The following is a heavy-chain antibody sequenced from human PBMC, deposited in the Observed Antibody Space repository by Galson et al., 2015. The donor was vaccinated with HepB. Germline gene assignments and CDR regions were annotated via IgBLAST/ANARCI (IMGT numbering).Heavy chain of an antibody. CDR2: IYDSGRT. Sequence: SETLSLTCTVSGGSISSSDYYWGWIRQPPGKGLEWIGNIYDSGRTYNNPSLKSRVTITVDTSKKQYSLGLSSVTAADTALYYCARGVGYSSGWRPFDSWGQGTLVTVSS. J-gene: IGHJ4*02. CDR1: GGSISSSDYY. V-gene: IGHV4-39*01. CDR3: ARGVGYSSGWRPFDS. D-gene: IGHD6-19*01.